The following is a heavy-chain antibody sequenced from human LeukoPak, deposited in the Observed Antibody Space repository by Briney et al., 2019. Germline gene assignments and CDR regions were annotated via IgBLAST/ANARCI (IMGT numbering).Heavy chain of an antibody. Sequence: GGSLRLSCAASGFTFSSYSMKWVRQAPGKGLEWVSSISSSSNYIYYADSVKGRFTISRDNAKNSLYLQMNSLRAEDTAVYYCARVSILIVPYYAFDIWGQGTMVTVSS. J-gene: IGHJ3*02. V-gene: IGHV3-21*01. CDR1: GFTFSSYS. CDR2: ISSSSNYI. CDR3: ARVSILIVPYYAFDI. D-gene: IGHD2/OR15-2a*01.